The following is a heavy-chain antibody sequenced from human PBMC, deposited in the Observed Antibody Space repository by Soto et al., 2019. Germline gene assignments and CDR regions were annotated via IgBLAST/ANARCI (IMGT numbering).Heavy chain of an antibody. V-gene: IGHV3-23*01. CDR1: GFTFSSYA. CDR3: AREGAAAGRRYYYGMDV. Sequence: GGSLRLSCAASGFTFSSYAMSWVRQAPGKGLEWVSAISGSGGSTYYADSVKGRFTISRDNSKNTLYLQMNSLRAEDTAVYYCAREGAAAGRRYYYGMDVWGQGTTVTVSS. D-gene: IGHD6-13*01. CDR2: ISGSGGST. J-gene: IGHJ6*02.